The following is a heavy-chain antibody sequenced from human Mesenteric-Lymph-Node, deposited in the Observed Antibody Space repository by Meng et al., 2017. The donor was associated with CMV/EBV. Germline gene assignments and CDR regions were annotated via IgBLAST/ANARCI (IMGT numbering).Heavy chain of an antibody. D-gene: IGHD2-2*01. Sequence: SVKVSCKASGGTFSSYAISWVRQAPGQGLEWMGGIIPIFGTANYAQKFQGRVTITTDESTSTAYMELSSLRFEDTAVYYCARGVTNIVVVPAARAFLGMDVWGQGTTVTVSS. CDR2: IIPIFGTA. CDR1: GGTFSSYA. V-gene: IGHV1-69*05. J-gene: IGHJ6*02. CDR3: ARGVTNIVVVPAARAFLGMDV.